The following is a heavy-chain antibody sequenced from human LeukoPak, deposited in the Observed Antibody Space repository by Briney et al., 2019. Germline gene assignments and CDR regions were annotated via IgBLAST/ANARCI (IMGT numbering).Heavy chain of an antibody. Sequence: NPGGSLRLSCAASGFTFSSYAMTWVRQAPGKGLEWVSGISGNGISTYYADSVRGRFTISRDNSKNTLYLQMNSLRAEDTAVYYCAKQLGYCSDGSCYFPYWGQGTLVTVSS. D-gene: IGHD2-15*01. V-gene: IGHV3-23*01. CDR2: ISGNGIST. J-gene: IGHJ4*02. CDR3: AKQLGYCSDGSCYFPY. CDR1: GFTFSSYA.